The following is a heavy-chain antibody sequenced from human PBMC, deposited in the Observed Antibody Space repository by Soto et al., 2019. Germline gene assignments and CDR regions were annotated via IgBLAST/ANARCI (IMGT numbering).Heavy chain of an antibody. CDR1: GGSISTSRSY. Sequence: SETLSLTCSVSGGSISTSRSYWAWIRQPPGKGLEWLANIFYSGSTFYNPSLASRVSVSVDTSKNEFSLKLRPMTAADTAVYYCARQPTTGDTDLWFDPWGQGTLVTVSS. CDR2: IFYSGST. V-gene: IGHV4-39*01. J-gene: IGHJ5*02. D-gene: IGHD2-21*01. CDR3: ARQPTTGDTDLWFDP.